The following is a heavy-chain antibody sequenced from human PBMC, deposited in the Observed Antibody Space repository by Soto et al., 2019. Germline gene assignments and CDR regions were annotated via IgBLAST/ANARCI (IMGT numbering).Heavy chain of an antibody. D-gene: IGHD3-22*01. V-gene: IGHV4-30-4*01. J-gene: IGHJ3*02. Sequence: SETLSLTCTVSGGSISSGDYYWSWIRQPPGKGLEWIGYIYYSGSTYYNPSLKSRVTISVDTSKNKFSLKLSSVTAADTAVYYCSRGITYYYDSSGGGAFDIWGQGTMVTVSS. CDR3: SRGITYYYDSSGGGAFDI. CDR1: GGSISSGDYY. CDR2: IYYSGST.